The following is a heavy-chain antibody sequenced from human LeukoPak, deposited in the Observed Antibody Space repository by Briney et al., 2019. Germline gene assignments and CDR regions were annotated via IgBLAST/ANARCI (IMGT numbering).Heavy chain of an antibody. Sequence: AASVKVSCKASGYTFTGYYMHWVRQAPGQGLEWMGWISAYNSAYNGNTHYAQKLQGRVTMTTDTSTNTGYMELRSLRSDDTAVYYCAREYGSGSYTGIDYWGQGTLVTVSS. D-gene: IGHD3-10*01. CDR2: ISAYNSAYNGNT. CDR1: GYTFTGYY. J-gene: IGHJ4*02. CDR3: AREYGSGSYTGIDY. V-gene: IGHV1-18*04.